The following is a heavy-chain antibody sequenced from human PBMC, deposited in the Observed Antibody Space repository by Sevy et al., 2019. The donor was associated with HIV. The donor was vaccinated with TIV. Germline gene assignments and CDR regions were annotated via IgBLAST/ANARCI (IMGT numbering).Heavy chain of an antibody. Sequence: LSLTCAASGFTFSSYAMSWVRQAPGKGLEWVSAISGSGGSTYYADSVKGRFTISRDNSKNTLYLQMNSLRAEDTAVYYCAKDLVGATEAHAFDIWGQGTMVTVSS. D-gene: IGHD1-26*01. CDR1: GFTFSSYA. CDR3: AKDLVGATEAHAFDI. V-gene: IGHV3-23*01. J-gene: IGHJ3*02. CDR2: ISGSGGST.